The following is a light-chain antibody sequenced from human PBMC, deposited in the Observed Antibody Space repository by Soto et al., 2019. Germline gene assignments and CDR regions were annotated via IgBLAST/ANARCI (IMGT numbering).Light chain of an antibody. CDR1: ESFANTY. V-gene: IGKV3-20*01. CDR2: GAS. CDR3: QQYGSSPLT. Sequence: EIVLTQSPGTLSLSPGERATLSCRASESFANTYLAWYQQKPGQAPRLLIYGASSRATGVPDRFSGSPSGTELTFTFSIRRLEPEDSAVYYCQQYGSSPLTFGQGTKVEIK. J-gene: IGKJ1*01.